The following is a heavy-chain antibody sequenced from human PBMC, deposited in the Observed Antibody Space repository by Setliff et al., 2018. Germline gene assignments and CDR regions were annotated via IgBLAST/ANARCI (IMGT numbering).Heavy chain of an antibody. D-gene: IGHD3-22*01. V-gene: IGHV3-7*03. J-gene: IGHJ4*02. CDR3: AGGPRWYDSSGYYFRTDN. Sequence: PGGSLRLSCAAFGFTFNNYWMSWVRQAPGKGLEWVANIMQDGGAQYYLDSVKGRFTVSRDNSNNTLYLHMSSLRAEDTAVYYCAGGPRWYDSSGYYFRTDNWGQGTLVTVSS. CDR1: GFTFNNYW. CDR2: IMQDGGAQ.